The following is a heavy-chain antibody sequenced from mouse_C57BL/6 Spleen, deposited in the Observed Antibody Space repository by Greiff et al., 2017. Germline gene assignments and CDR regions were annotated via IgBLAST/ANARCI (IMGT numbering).Heavy chain of an antibody. Sequence: DVKLVGSGGGLVKPGGSLKLSCAASGFTFSDYGMHWVRQAPEKGLEWVAYISSGSSTIYYADTVKGRFTISRDNAKNTLFLQMTSLRSEDTAMYYCARRTTEAMDYWGQGTSVTVSS. J-gene: IGHJ4*01. CDR3: ARRTTEAMDY. CDR2: ISSGSSTI. V-gene: IGHV5-17*01. CDR1: GFTFSDYG. D-gene: IGHD1-1*01.